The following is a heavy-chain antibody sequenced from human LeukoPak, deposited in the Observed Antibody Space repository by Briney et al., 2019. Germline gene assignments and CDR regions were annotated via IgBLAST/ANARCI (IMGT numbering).Heavy chain of an antibody. CDR2: IISDGSST. V-gene: IGHV3-74*01. CDR3: ACSSLRGTFDC. Sequence: GSLRLSCAASEFTFSSYWMHWVRQAPGKGLVWVSRIISDGSSTTYADSVKGRFTISRDNAKNTLYLQMNSLRAEDTAVYYCACSSLRGTFDCWGQGTLVTVSS. J-gene: IGHJ4*02. CDR1: EFTFSSYW. D-gene: IGHD6-6*01.